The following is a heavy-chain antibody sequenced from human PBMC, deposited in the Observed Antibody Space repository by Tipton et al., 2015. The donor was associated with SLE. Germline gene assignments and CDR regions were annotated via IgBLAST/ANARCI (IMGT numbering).Heavy chain of an antibody. J-gene: IGHJ4*02. CDR3: ARQPSPYYDTTSYFDY. CDR1: GGSISSGSYY. CDR2: IYTRGST. D-gene: IGHD3-16*01. Sequence: TLSLTCTVSGGSISSGSYYWSWIRQSAGEGLEWIGRIYTRGSTNYNLSLKSRVAISLDTSKNQISLRLTSVTAEDTAVYFCARQPSPYYDTTSYFDYWGPGILVTVSS. V-gene: IGHV4-61*02.